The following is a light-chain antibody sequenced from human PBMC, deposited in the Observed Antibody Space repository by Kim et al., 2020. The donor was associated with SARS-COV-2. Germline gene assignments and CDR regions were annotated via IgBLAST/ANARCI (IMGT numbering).Light chain of an antibody. V-gene: IGKV3-20*01. CDR2: DAS. CDR1: QSVRSSY. CDR3: QQYGSSPLT. J-gene: IGKJ4*01. Sequence: SPGERATISCRASQSVRSSYLAWYQHKPGQAPRLLIYDASSRPIGIPDRFSGRGSVTDFNLTISRLEPEDFVVYCCQQYGSSPLTFGGGTKVDIK.